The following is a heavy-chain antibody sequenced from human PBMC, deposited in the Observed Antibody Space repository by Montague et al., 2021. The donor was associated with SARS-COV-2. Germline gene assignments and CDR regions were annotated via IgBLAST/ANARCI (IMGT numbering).Heavy chain of an antibody. CDR1: GGPISSSSYY. Sequence: SETLSLTCTVSGGPISSSSYYWGWIRQPPGKGLEWIGSIYYSGSTYYNPSLKSRVTISVDTSKNQFSLKLSSVTAADTAVYYCARKASSGITIFGVVTASYYFDYWGQGTLVTVSS. V-gene: IGHV4-39*01. D-gene: IGHD3-3*01. CDR3: ARKASSGITIFGVVTASYYFDY. CDR2: IYYSGST. J-gene: IGHJ4*02.